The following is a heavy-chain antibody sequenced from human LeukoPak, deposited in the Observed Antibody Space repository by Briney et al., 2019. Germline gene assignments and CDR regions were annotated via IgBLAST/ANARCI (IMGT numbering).Heavy chain of an antibody. D-gene: IGHD3-22*01. CDR1: GGSISSYY. CDR2: IYYSGST. CDR3: ARPGSSGYYSYFDL. Sequence: SETLSLTCTVSGGSISSYYWGWIRQPPGKGLEWIGSIYYSGSTYYNPSLKSRVTISVDTSKNQFSLKLSSVTAADTAVYYCARPGSSGYYSYFDLWGRGTLVTVSS. J-gene: IGHJ2*01. V-gene: IGHV4-39*01.